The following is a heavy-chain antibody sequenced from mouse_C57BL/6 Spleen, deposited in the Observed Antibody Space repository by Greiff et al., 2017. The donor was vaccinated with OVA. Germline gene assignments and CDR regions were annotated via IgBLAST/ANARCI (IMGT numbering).Heavy chain of an antibody. Sequence: ESGPGMVKPSQSLSLTCTVTGYSITSGYDWHWIRHFPGNKLEWMGYISYSGSTNYNPSLKSRISITHDTSKNHFFLKLNSVTTEDTATYYCARGGIYYDYDEGFAYWGQGTLVTVSA. J-gene: IGHJ3*01. CDR1: GYSITSGYD. CDR2: ISYSGST. CDR3: ARGGIYYDYDEGFAY. D-gene: IGHD2-4*01. V-gene: IGHV3-1*01.